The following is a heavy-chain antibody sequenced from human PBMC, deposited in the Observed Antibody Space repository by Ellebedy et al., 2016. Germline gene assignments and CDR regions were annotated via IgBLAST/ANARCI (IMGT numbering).Heavy chain of an antibody. CDR1: GFIFSTYW. CDR3: ARYGRIPDS. D-gene: IGHD1-26*01. V-gene: IGHV3-7*01. J-gene: IGHJ4*02. Sequence: GGSLRLSXAASGFIFSTYWMSWLRQAPGRGLECVGNIKHDGSEQLYVDSVKGRFTISRDNAKNSLYLQMNSLRAEDTAVYYCARYGRIPDSWGQGTLVTVSS. CDR2: IKHDGSEQ.